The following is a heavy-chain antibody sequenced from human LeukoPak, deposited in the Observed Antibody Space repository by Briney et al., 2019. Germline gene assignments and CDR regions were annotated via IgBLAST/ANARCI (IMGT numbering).Heavy chain of an antibody. D-gene: IGHD2-2*01. CDR2: YYYSGIT. J-gene: IGHJ6*02. Sequence: LSETLSLTRAVSGGSISSSSYYWGWTRQPPGKGLEWIGSYYYSGITYYNPSLKSRVTISVDTSKNQFSLKLSSVTAADTAVYYCARTDVVVPAIPLDVWGQGTTVTVSS. V-gene: IGHV4-39*01. CDR3: ARTDVVVPAIPLDV. CDR1: GGSISSSSYY.